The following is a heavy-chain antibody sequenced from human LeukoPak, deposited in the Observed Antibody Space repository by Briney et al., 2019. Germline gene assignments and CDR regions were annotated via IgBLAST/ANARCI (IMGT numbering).Heavy chain of an antibody. CDR3: ARAYDYLLPHFDY. CDR1: GYTFAGYY. Sequence: ASVRVSCKASGYTFAGYYMHRVRQAPGQGLEWMGWINPNSGATKSAQKFQGGVTLTRVTSISTAYMELSRLRFDDTAVYYCARAYDYLLPHFDYWGQGTLVTVSS. J-gene: IGHJ4*02. V-gene: IGHV1-2*02. CDR2: INPNSGAT. D-gene: IGHD2/OR15-2a*01.